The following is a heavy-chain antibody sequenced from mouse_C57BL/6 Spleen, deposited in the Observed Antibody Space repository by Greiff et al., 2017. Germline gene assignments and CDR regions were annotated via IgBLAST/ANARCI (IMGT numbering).Heavy chain of an antibody. CDR3: ARNYGSSYPWYFDV. D-gene: IGHD1-1*01. CDR1: GYSITSGYY. Sequence: EVKLVESGPGLVKPSQSLSLTCSVTGYSITSGYYWNWIRQFPGNKLEWMGYISYDGSNNYNPSLKNRISITRATSKNQFFLKLNSVTTEDTATYYCARNYGSSYPWYFDVWGTGTTVTVSS. V-gene: IGHV3-6*01. CDR2: ISYDGSN. J-gene: IGHJ1*03.